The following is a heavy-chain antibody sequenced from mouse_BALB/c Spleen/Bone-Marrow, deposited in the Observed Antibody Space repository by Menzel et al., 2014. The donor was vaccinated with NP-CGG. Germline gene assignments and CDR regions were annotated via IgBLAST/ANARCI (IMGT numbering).Heavy chain of an antibody. CDR2: INPYNGGS. J-gene: IGHJ3*01. V-gene: IGHV1-18*01. Sequence: EVHLVESGPELVKPGASMKISCKASGYSFADYTMNWVKQSHGKNLEWIGLINPYNGGSSYNQKFKGKATLTVDKSSSTAYMELLSLTSEDSAVYYCAREGYGSSYGFAYWGQGTLVTVSA. D-gene: IGHD1-1*01. CDR1: GYSFADYT. CDR3: AREGYGSSYGFAY.